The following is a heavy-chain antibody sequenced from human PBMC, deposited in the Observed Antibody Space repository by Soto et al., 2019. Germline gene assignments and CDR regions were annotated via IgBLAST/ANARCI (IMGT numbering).Heavy chain of an antibody. D-gene: IGHD5-18*01. Sequence: GPGLVKPSETLSLTCTVSGGSTTNYYWSWLRQPAGKGLEYIGRIYGSGRTNYNPSLKNRVTMSVSLNQMSLRLTSVTAADTAVYYCARDFDVNTALDYWYFDLWGRGALVTVSS. CDR2: IYGSGRT. J-gene: IGHJ2*01. CDR1: GGSTTNYY. V-gene: IGHV4-4*07. CDR3: ARDFDVNTALDYWYFDL.